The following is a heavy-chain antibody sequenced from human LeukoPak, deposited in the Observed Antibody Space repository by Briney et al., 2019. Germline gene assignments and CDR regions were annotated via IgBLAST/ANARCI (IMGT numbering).Heavy chain of an antibody. J-gene: IGHJ5*02. Sequence: SETLSLTCTVSGGSISSSTNYWGWIRQPPGKGLEWIGTIYYSGSTYYNPSVESRVTISVDTSKNQFSLKLSSVTAADTAVYYCARVGRLLWFGELVPRNWFDPWGQGTLVTVSS. CDR3: ARVGRLLWFGELVPRNWFDP. V-gene: IGHV4-39*01. D-gene: IGHD3-10*01. CDR1: GGSISSSTNY. CDR2: IYYSGST.